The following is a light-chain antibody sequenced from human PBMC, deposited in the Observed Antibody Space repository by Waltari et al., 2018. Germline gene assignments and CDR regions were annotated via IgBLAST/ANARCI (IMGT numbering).Light chain of an antibody. Sequence: EIVMTQSPATLSVSPGERATLSCRANQGISSDLAWYQQKPGQAPRLLIFGASTRATGVPARFSGSGSGTEFTLTISSLQSEDFGVYYCQQSKIWPAFGQGTKVEIK. V-gene: IGKV3-15*01. CDR2: GAS. CDR1: QGISSD. CDR3: QQSKIWPA. J-gene: IGKJ1*01.